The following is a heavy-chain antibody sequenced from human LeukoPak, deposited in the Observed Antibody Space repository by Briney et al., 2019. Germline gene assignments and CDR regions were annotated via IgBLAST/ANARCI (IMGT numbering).Heavy chain of an antibody. CDR2: IHPSGSI. V-gene: IGHV4-61*02. Sequence: SETLSLTCAVSGGSINSGGSYWSWIRQSAGKGLEWIGRIHPSGSIGYNPSLASRVTISLDTSKNQFSLQLSSVTAADTAVYYCARGHCYCTYCSRGIWFDPWGQGSLVTVSS. J-gene: IGHJ5*02. D-gene: IGHD2-21*01. CDR3: ARGHCYCTYCSRGIWFDP. CDR1: GGSINSGGSY.